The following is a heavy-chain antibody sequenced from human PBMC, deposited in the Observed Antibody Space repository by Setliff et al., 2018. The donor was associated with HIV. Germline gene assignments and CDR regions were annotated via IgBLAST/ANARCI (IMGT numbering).Heavy chain of an antibody. CDR1: GDSISYGGCD. V-gene: IGHV4-30-2*01. D-gene: IGHD3-10*01. CDR3: ARERRFFTSGSYGTWLDP. CDR2: IYQSGSA. Sequence: SETLSLTCVVSGDSISYGGCDWSWIRQPPGKALEWIGYIYQSGSAGYNPSLKSRVIMSVDTTKNQFSLKLTSVTAADTAVYYCARERRFFTSGSYGTWLDPWGQGTLVTVSS. J-gene: IGHJ5*02.